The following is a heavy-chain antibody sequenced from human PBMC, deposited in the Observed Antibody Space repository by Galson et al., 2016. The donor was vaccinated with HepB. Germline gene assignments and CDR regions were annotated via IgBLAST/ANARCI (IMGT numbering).Heavy chain of an antibody. J-gene: IGHJ4*02. V-gene: IGHV6-1*01. CDR3: ARTTPFNTGTFDY. D-gene: IGHD1-7*01. Sequence: CAISGDSVSSTSANWNWIRQSPSRGLEWLGRTYYKSKWYNDYAVSVQSRITINPDTSKNQFSLQLDSMTPEDTAVYYCARTTPFNTGTFDYWGQGTLVTVSS. CDR1: GDSVSSTSAN. CDR2: TYYKSKWYN.